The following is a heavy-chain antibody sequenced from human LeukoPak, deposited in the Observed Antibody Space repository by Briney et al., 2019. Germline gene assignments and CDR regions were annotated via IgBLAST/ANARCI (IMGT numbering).Heavy chain of an antibody. CDR2: IRHDGSNK. CDR1: GFTFSSYW. Sequence: GGSLRLSCAASGFTFSSYWMSWVRQAPGKGLEWVAFIRHDGSNKYYADSVKGRFTISRDNSKNTLYVQMNSLRAEDTAVYYCAKDTGYSSGWYYFDYWGQGTLVTVSS. D-gene: IGHD6-19*01. V-gene: IGHV3-30*02. J-gene: IGHJ4*02. CDR3: AKDTGYSSGWYYFDY.